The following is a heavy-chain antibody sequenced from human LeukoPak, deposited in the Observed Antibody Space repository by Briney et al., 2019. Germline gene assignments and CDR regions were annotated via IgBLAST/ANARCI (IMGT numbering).Heavy chain of an antibody. D-gene: IGHD5-18*01. CDR1: GFTVSSSY. Sequence: GGSLRLSCATSGFTVSSSYMSWVRQAPGKGLEWVSLIYSGGSTYYAASVKGRFTISRDNSKNTLYLQMNSLRPEDTAVYYCAKGYNYAYEYWGQGTLVTVSS. V-gene: IGHV3-53*01. CDR3: AKGYNYAYEY. J-gene: IGHJ4*02. CDR2: IYSGGST.